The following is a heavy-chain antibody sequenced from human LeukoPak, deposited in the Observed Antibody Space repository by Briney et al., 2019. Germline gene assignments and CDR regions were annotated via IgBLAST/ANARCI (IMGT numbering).Heavy chain of an antibody. J-gene: IGHJ3*02. CDR3: ARHLEPRYCSSTSCYISAFDI. V-gene: IGHV1-3*01. CDR1: GYTFTSYA. Sequence: ASVKVSCKASGYTFTSYAMHWVRQAPGQRLEWMGWINAGNGNTKYSQKFQGRVTITRDTSVSTAYMELSSLRSEDTAVYYCARHLEPRYCSSTSCYISAFDIWGQGTMVTVSS. D-gene: IGHD2-2*02. CDR2: INAGNGNT.